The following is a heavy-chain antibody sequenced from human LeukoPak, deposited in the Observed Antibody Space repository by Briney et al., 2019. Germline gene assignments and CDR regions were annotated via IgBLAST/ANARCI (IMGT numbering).Heavy chain of an antibody. CDR1: GYTFTSYY. V-gene: IGHV1-46*01. J-gene: IGHJ4*02. Sequence: ASVKVSCKASGYTFTSYYMHWVRQAPGQGLEWMGIINPSGGSTSYAQKFQGRVTMTRDTSTSTVYMELSSLRSEDTAVYYCARADFWSVSHSVPDYWGQGTLVTVSS. CDR3: ARADFWSVSHSVPDY. D-gene: IGHD3-3*01. CDR2: INPSGGST.